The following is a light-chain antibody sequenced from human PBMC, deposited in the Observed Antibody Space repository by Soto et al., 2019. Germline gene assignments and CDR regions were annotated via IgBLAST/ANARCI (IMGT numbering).Light chain of an antibody. V-gene: IGKV3-20*01. CDR2: GAS. J-gene: IGKJ1*01. CDR1: QSVSSSY. Sequence: EIVLTQSPATLSLSPGERATLSCRASQSVSSSYLAWYQQKPGQAPRLLIYGASSRATGIPDRFSGSGSGTDFTLTISRLEPEDFAVYYCQQYGSSPWTFGQATKA. CDR3: QQYGSSPWT.